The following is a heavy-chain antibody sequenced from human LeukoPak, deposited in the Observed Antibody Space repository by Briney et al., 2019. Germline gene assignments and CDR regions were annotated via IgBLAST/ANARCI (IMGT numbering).Heavy chain of an antibody. V-gene: IGHV1-69*05. Sequence: GSSVKVSCKASGGTFSSYAISWVRQVPGRGLEWMGGIIPNFGTANYAQKFQGRVTITTDESTSTAYMELSSLRSEDTAVYYCARVENYYYYYMDVWGKGTTVTVSS. D-gene: IGHD3-3*01. J-gene: IGHJ6*03. CDR1: GGTFSSYA. CDR3: ARVENYYYYYMDV. CDR2: IIPNFGTA.